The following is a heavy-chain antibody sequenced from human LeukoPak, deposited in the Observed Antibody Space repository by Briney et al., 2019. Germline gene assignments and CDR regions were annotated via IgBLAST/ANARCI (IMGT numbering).Heavy chain of an antibody. Sequence: ASVKVSCRVSGDTLSELTMHWVRQAPGKGLEWMGGFDPGAGEILYAQQFQGRVTMTEDTSTDTAYMELTSLRSEDSGVYFCAAGGIYSLLEYWGQGTLVTVSS. CDR3: AAGGIYSLLEY. J-gene: IGHJ4*02. V-gene: IGHV1-24*01. CDR2: FDPGAGEI. D-gene: IGHD3-10*01. CDR1: GDTLSELT.